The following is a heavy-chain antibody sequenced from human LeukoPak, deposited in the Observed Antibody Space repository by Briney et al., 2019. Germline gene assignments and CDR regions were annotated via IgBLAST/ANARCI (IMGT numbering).Heavy chain of an antibody. J-gene: IGHJ4*02. CDR1: VGSISSYY. Sequence: SETLSLTCTVSVGSISSYYWSWIRHPPGKVLEWIGYIYTSGSTNYNPFLKSRVTISVDTSKNQFSLKLSSVTAADTAVYYCARDDSSGYIPRVWGQGTLVTVSS. V-gene: IGHV4-4*09. CDR2: IYTSGST. D-gene: IGHD3-22*01. CDR3: ARDDSSGYIPRV.